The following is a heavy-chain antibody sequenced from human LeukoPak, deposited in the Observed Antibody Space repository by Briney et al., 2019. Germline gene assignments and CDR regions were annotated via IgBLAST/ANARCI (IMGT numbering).Heavy chain of an antibody. Sequence: ASVKVSCKASGYTFTIYDINWVRQATGQGLEWMGWVNPNSGNTGYPQKFQGRVTITRNTSISTAYMELSSLRSEDTAVYYCARDNTYGESFQHWGEGTLVTVSS. D-gene: IGHD5-18*01. J-gene: IGHJ1*01. V-gene: IGHV1-8*03. CDR3: ARDNTYGESFQH. CDR1: GYTFTIYD. CDR2: VNPNSGNT.